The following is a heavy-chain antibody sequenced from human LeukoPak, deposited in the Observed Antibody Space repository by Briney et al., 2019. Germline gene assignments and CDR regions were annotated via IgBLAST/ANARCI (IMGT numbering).Heavy chain of an antibody. V-gene: IGHV3-66*01. CDR3: ARAASVAGTYALNH. D-gene: IGHD6-19*01. Sequence: PGGSLRLSCAVSGFTVSSNYMSWVRQAPGKGLEWVSVIYGGGSTYYANSVKGRFTISRDNSKNTLYLQVNSLRAEDTAVYYCARAASVAGTYALNHWGQGTLVTVSS. CDR1: GFTVSSNY. J-gene: IGHJ4*02. CDR2: IYGGGST.